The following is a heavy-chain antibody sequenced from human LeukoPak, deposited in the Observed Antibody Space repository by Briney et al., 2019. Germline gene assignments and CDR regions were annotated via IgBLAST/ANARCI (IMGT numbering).Heavy chain of an antibody. Sequence: PGGSLRLSCAGSGFTFSSYYMIWVRQAPGKGLEWVSYISRSSSTIYYADSVKGRFTISGDNAKNSLYLQMNGLRDEDTAVYYCARDQFYAFDIWGQGTMVTVSS. CDR3: ARDQFYAFDI. CDR1: GFTFSSYY. V-gene: IGHV3-48*02. J-gene: IGHJ3*02. CDR2: ISRSSSTI.